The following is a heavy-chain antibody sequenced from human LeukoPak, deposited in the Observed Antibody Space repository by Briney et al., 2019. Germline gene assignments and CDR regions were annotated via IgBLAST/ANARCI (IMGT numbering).Heavy chain of an antibody. J-gene: IGHJ2*01. CDR3: ARFSSSPRYFDL. CDR1: GFIVSSND. D-gene: IGHD6-6*01. V-gene: IGHV3-53*01. Sequence: GGSLRLSCAVSGFIVSSNDMSWVRQAPGRGLEWVSVIYSGGSTYYADSVKGRFSISRDTSKNTVYLQMNSLRAEDTAMYYCARFSSSPRYFDLWGRGTLVTVSS. CDR2: IYSGGST.